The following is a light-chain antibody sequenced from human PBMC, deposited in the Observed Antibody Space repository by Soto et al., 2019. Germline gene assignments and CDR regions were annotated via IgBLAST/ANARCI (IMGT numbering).Light chain of an antibody. CDR3: QTWDTGIRV. CDR2: LDSDGSH. Sequence: QSVLTQSPSASASLGASVKLTCTLSGGHSTYAIAWHQLQPEKGPRYLMNLDSDGSHSRGDGIPDRFSGSSSGAERYLSISSLQSEDEGDYYCQTWDTGIRVFGGGTKLTVL. V-gene: IGLV4-69*01. J-gene: IGLJ3*02. CDR1: GGHSTYA.